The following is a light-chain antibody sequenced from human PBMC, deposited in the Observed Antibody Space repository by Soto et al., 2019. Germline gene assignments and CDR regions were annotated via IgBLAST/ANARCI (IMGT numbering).Light chain of an antibody. J-gene: IGKJ1*01. V-gene: IGKV3-15*01. CDR3: QQYDTWPRT. CDR2: GAS. Sequence: EIVMTQSPASLSVPPGEIATLSCRASQSVSSNFAWYLQKPGQAPRLLIYGASTRATAVPARFTASGSETEFTLTISSLQSDDFGVYYCQQYDTWPRTFGQGTKVDIK. CDR1: QSVSSN.